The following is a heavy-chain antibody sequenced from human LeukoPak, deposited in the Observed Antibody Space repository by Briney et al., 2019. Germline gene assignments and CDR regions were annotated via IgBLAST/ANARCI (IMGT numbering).Heavy chain of an antibody. V-gene: IGHV3-23*01. CDR2: ISGSGGST. CDR1: GFTFRTYG. D-gene: IGHD2-21*02. CDR3: ARGPAYCGGDCYDWYFDL. J-gene: IGHJ2*01. Sequence: GGSLRLSCAASGFTFRTYGMSWVRQAPGKGLQWVSGISGSGGSTYYADSVKGRFTISRDNSKNTLYLQMNSLRAEDTAVYYCARGPAYCGGDCYDWYFDLWGRGTLVTVSS.